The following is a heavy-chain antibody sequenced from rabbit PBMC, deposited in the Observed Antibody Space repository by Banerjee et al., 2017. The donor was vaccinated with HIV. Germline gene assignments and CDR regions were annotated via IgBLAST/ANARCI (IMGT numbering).Heavy chain of an antibody. CDR3: ARSNTYYGMDL. Sequence: QQLVESGGGLVQPEGSLTLTCTASGFSFSGSYYMNWVRQAPGKGLEWIGRIYAGKGNTDYASWGNGRFTISRENTQNTLYLQLNSLTAADTATYFCARSNTYYGMDLWGQGTLVTVS. CDR2: IYAGKGNT. V-gene: IGHV1S7*01. J-gene: IGHJ6*01. CDR1: GFSFSGSYY.